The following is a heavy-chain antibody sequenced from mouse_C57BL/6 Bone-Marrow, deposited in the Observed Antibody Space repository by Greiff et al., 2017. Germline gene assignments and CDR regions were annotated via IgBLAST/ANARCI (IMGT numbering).Heavy chain of an antibody. CDR3: ARSYGSSHWYFDV. V-gene: IGHV1-55*01. J-gene: IGHJ1*03. Sequence: VKLQQPGAELVKPGASVKMSCKASGYTFTSYWITWVKQRPGQGLEWIGDIYPGSGSTNYNEKFKSKATLTVDTSSSTAYMQLSSLTSEDSAVYYCARSYGSSHWYFDVWGTGTTVTVSS. D-gene: IGHD1-1*01. CDR1: GYTFTSYW. CDR2: IYPGSGST.